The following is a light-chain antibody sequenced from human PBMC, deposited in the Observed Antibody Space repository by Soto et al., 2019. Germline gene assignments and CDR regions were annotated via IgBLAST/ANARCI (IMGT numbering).Light chain of an antibody. CDR1: SSDVGSYHL. CDR3: CSFGGSNAYYV. J-gene: IGLJ1*01. CDR2: EGT. V-gene: IGLV2-23*01. Sequence: QSALTQPASVSGSPGQSSTISCTGTSSDVGSYHLVSWYQHHPGQVPKLMIYEGTKRPSGVSIRFSGSKSGNTASLTISGLQAEDEADYYCCSFGGSNAYYVFGTGTQLTVL.